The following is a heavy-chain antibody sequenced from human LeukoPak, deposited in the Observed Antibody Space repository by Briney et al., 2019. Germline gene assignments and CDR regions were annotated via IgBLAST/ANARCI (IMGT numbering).Heavy chain of an antibody. CDR3: VRGFRSCSVTLFDN. V-gene: IGHV4-34*01. D-gene: IGHD6-19*01. CDR1: GGSFSVYC. CDR2: RNHSGST. Sequence: SHTLSLTFAFYGGSFSVYCCNWICQSSRKGLGWIGERNHSGSTNYNPSLNRPVTISVDISKNQFSLKLTLVTSADTTVYYCVRGFRSCSVTLFDNWGQGTLVTVSS. J-gene: IGHJ4*02.